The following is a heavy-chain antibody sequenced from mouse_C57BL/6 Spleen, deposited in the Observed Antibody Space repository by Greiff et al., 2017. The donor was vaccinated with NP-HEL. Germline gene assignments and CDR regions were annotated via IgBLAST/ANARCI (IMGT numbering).Heavy chain of an antibody. D-gene: IGHD1-1*01. Sequence: EVMLVESGEGLVKPGGSLKLSCAASGFTFSSYAMSWVRQTPEKRLEWVAYISSGGDYIYYADTVKGRFTISRDNARNTLYLQMSSLKSEDTAMYYCTRGITTVEAYWGQGTLVTVSA. J-gene: IGHJ3*01. CDR3: TRGITTVEAY. V-gene: IGHV5-9-1*02. CDR2: ISSGGDYI. CDR1: GFTFSSYA.